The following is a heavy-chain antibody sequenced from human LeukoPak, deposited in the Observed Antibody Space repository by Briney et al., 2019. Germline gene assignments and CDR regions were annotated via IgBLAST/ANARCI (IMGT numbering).Heavy chain of an antibody. V-gene: IGHV4-59*08. CDR3: VRHSRVVAFDC. Sequence: PSETLSLTCTVSGVSISNHYSSWIRQPPGKGLEWIGYIYYTGNHNYNPSLKSRVTISEETSKNHVSLKQSSVTAADHAVYYCVRHSRVVAFDCWGQGNLVTVSS. D-gene: IGHD2-15*01. CDR1: GVSISNHY. J-gene: IGHJ4*02. CDR2: IYYTGNH.